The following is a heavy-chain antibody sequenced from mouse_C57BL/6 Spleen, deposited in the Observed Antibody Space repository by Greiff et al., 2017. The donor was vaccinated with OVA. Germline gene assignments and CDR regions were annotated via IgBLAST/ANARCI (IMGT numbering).Heavy chain of an antibody. CDR2: IYPGDGDT. CDR1: GYAFSSSW. Sequence: QVQLQQSGPELVKPGASVKISCKASGYAFSSSWMNWVKQRPGKGLEWIGRIYPGDGDTNYNGKFKGKATLTADKSASTADMQLSSLTSEDSAVYFCAKGYFDYWGQGTTLTVSS. CDR3: AKGYFDY. V-gene: IGHV1-82*01. J-gene: IGHJ2*01.